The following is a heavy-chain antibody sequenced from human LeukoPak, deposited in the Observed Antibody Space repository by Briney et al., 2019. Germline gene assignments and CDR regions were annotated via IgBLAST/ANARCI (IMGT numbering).Heavy chain of an antibody. CDR1: GGSISSGDYY. CDR2: IYYSGST. V-gene: IGHV4-30-4*01. CDR3: ARADKYGDYVSSDWFDP. Sequence: PSETLSLTCTVSGGSISSGDYYWSWIRQPPGKGLEWIGYIYYSGSTYYNPSLKSRVTISVDTSKNQFSLKLSSVTAADTAVYYCARADKYGDYVSSDWFDPWGQGTLVTVSS. J-gene: IGHJ5*02. D-gene: IGHD4-17*01.